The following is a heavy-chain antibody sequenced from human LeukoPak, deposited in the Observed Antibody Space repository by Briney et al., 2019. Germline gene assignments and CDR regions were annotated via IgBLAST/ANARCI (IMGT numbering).Heavy chain of an antibody. CDR1: GGSISSYY. Sequence: PSETLPLTCTVSGGSISSYYWSWIRQPPGKGLEWIGYIYYSGSANYNPSLKSRVTISVDTSKNQFSLKLSSVTAADTAVYYCARLLYGSGSYFSFDYWGQGTLVTVSS. CDR3: ARLLYGSGSYFSFDY. J-gene: IGHJ4*02. CDR2: IYYSGSA. D-gene: IGHD3-10*01. V-gene: IGHV4-59*08.